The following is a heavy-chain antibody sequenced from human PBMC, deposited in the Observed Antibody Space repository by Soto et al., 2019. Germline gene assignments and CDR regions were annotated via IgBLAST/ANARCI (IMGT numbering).Heavy chain of an antibody. CDR3: ARGGSEMATISWSADFDY. V-gene: IGHV4-34*01. J-gene: IGHJ4*02. CDR2: INHSGST. CDR1: GGSFSGYY. D-gene: IGHD5-12*01. Sequence: SETLSLTCAVYGGSFSGYYWSWIRQPPGKGLEWIGEINHSGSTNYNPSLKSRVTISVDTSKNQFSLKLSSVTAADTAVYYCARGGSEMATISWSADFDYWGQGTQVTVSS.